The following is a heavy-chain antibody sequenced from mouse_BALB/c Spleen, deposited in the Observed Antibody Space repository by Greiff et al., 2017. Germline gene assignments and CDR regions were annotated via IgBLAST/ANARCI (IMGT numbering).Heavy chain of an antibody. V-gene: IGHV6-6*02. CDR2: IRLKSNNYAT. CDR3: TRLRDHYYGHFDD. Sequence: EVKLVESGGGLVQPGGSMKLSCVASGFTFSNYWMNWVRQSPEKGLEWVAEIRLKSNNYATHYAESVKGRFTISRDDSKSSVYLQMNNLRAEDTGIYYCTRLRDHYYGHFDDWGQGTTLTVSS. D-gene: IGHD1-1*01. J-gene: IGHJ2*01. CDR1: GFTFSNYW.